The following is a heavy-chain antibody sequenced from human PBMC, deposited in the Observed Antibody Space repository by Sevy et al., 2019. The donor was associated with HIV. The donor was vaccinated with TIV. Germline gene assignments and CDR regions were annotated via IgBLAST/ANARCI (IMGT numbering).Heavy chain of an antibody. J-gene: IGHJ6*03. CDR1: GFTFSDYY. V-gene: IGHV3-11*06. CDR3: ARDQAPGSGYSDGYGANAQYYYYYYMDV. D-gene: IGHD5-18*01. Sequence: GGSLRLSCAASGFTFSDYYMTWIRQAPGKGLEWVSYISSNSTYTKYADSVKGRFTISRDNAKNSLDLQMNSLKAEDTAVYYCARDQAPGSGYSDGYGANAQYYYYYYMDVWGKGTTVTVSS. CDR2: ISSNSTYT.